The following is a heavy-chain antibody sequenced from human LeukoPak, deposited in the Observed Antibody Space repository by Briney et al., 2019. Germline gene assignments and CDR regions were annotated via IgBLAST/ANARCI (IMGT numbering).Heavy chain of an antibody. J-gene: IGHJ4*02. CDR2: ISSGSSPI. CDR3: ARADCSSTSCYSYCFDY. V-gene: IGHV3-48*04. Sequence: GGSLRLSCAASGFTFSDYSMNWVRQAPGKGLEWISYISSGSSPIYYADSVKGRFTISRDNAKNSLYLQMNSLRAEDTAVYYCARADCSSTSCYSYCFDYWGQGTLVNVSS. D-gene: IGHD2-2*01. CDR1: GFTFSDYS.